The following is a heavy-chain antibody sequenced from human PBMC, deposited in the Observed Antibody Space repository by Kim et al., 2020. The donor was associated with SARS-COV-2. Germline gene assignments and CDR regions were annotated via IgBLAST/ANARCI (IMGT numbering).Heavy chain of an antibody. D-gene: IGHD3-22*01. J-gene: IGHJ6*01. CDR2: INHSGST. CDR3: ARGSAGVTMIVVVTTYY. Sequence: SETLSLTCAVYGGSFSGYYWSWIRQPPGKGLEWIGEINHSGSTNYNPSLKSRVTISVDTSKNQFSLKLSSVTAADTAVYYCARGSAGVTMIVVVTTYY. V-gene: IGHV4-34*01. CDR1: GGSFSGYY.